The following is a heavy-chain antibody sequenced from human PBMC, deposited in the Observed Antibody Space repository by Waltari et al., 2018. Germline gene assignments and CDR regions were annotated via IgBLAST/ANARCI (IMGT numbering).Heavy chain of an antibody. CDR3: AKVEGGIVTRYYALDI. Sequence: EVQLLASGGGLVQPGWSLRRSCAAYGVTFGNCSVGWVRQAPGKVMEWISGISGSSSSTYYADSVKGRFTISRDNSKNTLYLQMNSLRVEDTAVYFCAKVEGGIVTRYYALDIWGQGTMVTVSS. D-gene: IGHD3-16*02. CDR1: GVTFGNCS. CDR2: ISGSSSST. J-gene: IGHJ3*02. V-gene: IGHV3-23*01.